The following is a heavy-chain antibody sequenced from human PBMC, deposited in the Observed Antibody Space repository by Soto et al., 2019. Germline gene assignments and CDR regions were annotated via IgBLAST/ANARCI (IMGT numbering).Heavy chain of an antibody. J-gene: IGHJ6*02. CDR2: IYHSGST. CDR3: AREPRYCSSTSCYSGYYYYGMDV. Sequence: SETLSLTCAVSGGSISSSNWWSWVRQPPGKGLEWIGEIYHSGSTNYNPSLKSRVTISVDKSKNQFSLKLSSVTAADTAVYYCAREPRYCSSTSCYSGYYYYGMDVWGQGTTVIV. V-gene: IGHV4-4*02. D-gene: IGHD2-2*02. CDR1: GGSISSSNW.